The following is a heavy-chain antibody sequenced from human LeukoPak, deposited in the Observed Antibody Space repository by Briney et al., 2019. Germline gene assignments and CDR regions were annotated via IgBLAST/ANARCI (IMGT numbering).Heavy chain of an antibody. D-gene: IGHD3-22*01. CDR2: INTIFGTA. V-gene: IGHV1-69*01. J-gene: IGHJ5*02. CDR3: ALTSYDSRQNWFDP. CDR1: GGTFSSSA. Sequence: SVKVSCKASGGTFSSSAISWVRQAPGQGLEWMGGINTIFGTAKYAQKFQGRVTITADESTSTAYMELSSLRSEDTAVYYCALTSYDSRQNWFDPWGQGTLVTVSS.